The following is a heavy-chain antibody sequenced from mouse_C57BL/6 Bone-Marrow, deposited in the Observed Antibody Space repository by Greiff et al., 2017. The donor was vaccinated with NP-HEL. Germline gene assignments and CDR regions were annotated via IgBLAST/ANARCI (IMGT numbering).Heavy chain of an antibody. Sequence: EVQLQQSGPELVKPGASVKISCKASGYTFTDYYMNWVKQSHGKSLEWIGDINPNNGGTSYNQKFKGKATLTVDKSSSTAYMELRSLTSEDSAVYYCASSHGNDDPYAMDYWGQGTSVTVSS. J-gene: IGHJ4*01. D-gene: IGHD2-2*01. CDR3: ASSHGNDDPYAMDY. CDR2: INPNNGGT. V-gene: IGHV1-26*01. CDR1: GYTFTDYY.